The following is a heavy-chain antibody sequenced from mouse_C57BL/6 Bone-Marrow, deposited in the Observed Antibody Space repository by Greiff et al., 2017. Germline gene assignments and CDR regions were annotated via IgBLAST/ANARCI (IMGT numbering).Heavy chain of an antibody. J-gene: IGHJ3*01. CDR1: GYAFSSSW. D-gene: IGHD1-1*01. CDR3: ARWLITTVRKFAY. CDR2: IYPGDGDT. V-gene: IGHV1-82*01. Sequence: QVQLKQSGPELVKPGASVKISCKASGYAFSSSWMNWVKQRPGKGLGWIGRIYPGDGDTKYNGKFKGKATLTADKSSSTAYMQLSSLTSEDSAVYFCARWLITTVRKFAYWGQGTLVTVSA.